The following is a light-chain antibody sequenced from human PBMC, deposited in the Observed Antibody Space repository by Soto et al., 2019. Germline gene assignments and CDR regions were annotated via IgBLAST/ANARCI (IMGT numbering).Light chain of an antibody. V-gene: IGKV2-24*01. J-gene: IGKJ2*01. CDR2: QVS. CDR3: MQATQYRPYT. CDR1: QSLVHSDGRTY. Sequence: DIVLTQTPLSSPVTLGQPASISCRSSQSLVHSDGRTYLSWFHQRPGQPPRLLIHQVSNRLSGVPDRFSGSGAGTDFTLKISRVEAEDVGFYFCMQATQYRPYTFGPGTKLEI.